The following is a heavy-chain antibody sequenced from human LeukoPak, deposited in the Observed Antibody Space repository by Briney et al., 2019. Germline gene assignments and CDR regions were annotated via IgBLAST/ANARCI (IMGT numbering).Heavy chain of an antibody. CDR3: ARDVADYDSSGYYYPIGVSGY. Sequence: PGGSLTLSCAASGFTISSYGMNWVRQAPGKGLEWVAVIWYGGSNKYYADSVKGRFTISRDNSKNTLYLQMNSLRAEDTAVYYCARDVADYDSSGYYYPIGVSGYWGQGTLVTVSS. CDR1: GFTISSYG. CDR2: IWYGGSNK. D-gene: IGHD3-22*01. V-gene: IGHV3-33*01. J-gene: IGHJ4*02.